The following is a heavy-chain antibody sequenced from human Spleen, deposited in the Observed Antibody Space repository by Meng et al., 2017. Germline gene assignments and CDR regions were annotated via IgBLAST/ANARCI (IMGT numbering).Heavy chain of an antibody. J-gene: IGHJ4*02. V-gene: IGHV4-34*01. Sequence: QGQLTQLGAGLLKPSVHPSPTCVFSGGSFSDYYWSWIRQPPGKGLEWIGEINHSGSTNYNPSLESRATISVDTSQNNLSLKLSSVTAADSAVYYCARGPTTMAHDFDYWGQGTLVTVSS. CDR1: GGSFSDYY. CDR2: INHSGST. CDR3: ARGPTTMAHDFDY. D-gene: IGHD4-11*01.